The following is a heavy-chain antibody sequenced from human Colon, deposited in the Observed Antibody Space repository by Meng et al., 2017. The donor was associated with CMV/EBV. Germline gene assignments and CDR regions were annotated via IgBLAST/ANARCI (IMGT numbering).Heavy chain of an antibody. CDR1: DGSINNYY. Sequence: SETLSLTCTVSDGSINNYYWSWIRQPPGKGLEWIGYIYYSGSSTYNPSLENRVTISVDTSKNQFSLKLSSVTAADTAVYYCATGGGTQAAALGVFDFWGEGTLVTVSS. D-gene: IGHD6-25*01. CDR2: IYYSGSS. V-gene: IGHV4-59*01. J-gene: IGHJ4*02. CDR3: ATGGGTQAAALGVFDF.